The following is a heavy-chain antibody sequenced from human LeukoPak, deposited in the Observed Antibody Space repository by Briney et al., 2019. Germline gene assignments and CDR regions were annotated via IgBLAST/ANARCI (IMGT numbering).Heavy chain of an antibody. V-gene: IGHV1-3*01. D-gene: IGHD6-6*01. J-gene: IGHJ6*03. CDR3: ARGQEQIDFLSYYYYYMDA. Sequence: ASVKVSCKASGYTFTNYAMHWVRQAPGQRLEWMGRINAGNGNTKYSQKFQGRVTITRDTSASTAYMELSSLRSEDTAVYYCARGQEQIDFLSYYYYYMDAWGKGTTVTVSS. CDR1: GYTFTNYA. CDR2: INAGNGNT.